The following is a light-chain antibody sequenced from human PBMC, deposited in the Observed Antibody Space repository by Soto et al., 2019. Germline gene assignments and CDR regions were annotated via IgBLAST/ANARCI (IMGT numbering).Light chain of an antibody. CDR2: GVS. CDR3: NSYASVNSPVL. V-gene: IGLV2-14*03. CDR1: SSDVGGYNY. Sequence: QSALTQPASLSGSPGQSITISCTGTSSDVGGYNYVSWYQQHPGKAPRLMIYGVSNRPFGVSSRFSGSKSGNKASLTISGLQSEDEADYYCNSYASVNSPVLFGGGTKLTVL. J-gene: IGLJ2*01.